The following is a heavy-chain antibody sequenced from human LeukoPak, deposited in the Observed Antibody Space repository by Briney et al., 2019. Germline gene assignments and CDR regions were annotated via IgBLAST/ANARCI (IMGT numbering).Heavy chain of an antibody. Sequence: PSQTLSLTCTVSGGSISSGSYYWSWIRQPAGKGLEWIGRIYTSGSINYNPSLKSRVTISVDTSKNQFSLKLSSVTAADTAVYYCARSDSGSYYSHYYYYMDVWGKGTTVTVSS. CDR1: GGSISSGSYY. V-gene: IGHV4-61*02. CDR2: IYTSGSI. D-gene: IGHD1-26*01. CDR3: ARSDSGSYYSHYYYYMDV. J-gene: IGHJ6*03.